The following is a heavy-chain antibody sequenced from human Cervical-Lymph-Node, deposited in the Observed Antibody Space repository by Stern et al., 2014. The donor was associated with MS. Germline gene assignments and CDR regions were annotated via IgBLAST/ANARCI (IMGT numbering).Heavy chain of an antibody. D-gene: IGHD7-27*01. CDR2: INVGNGNT. Sequence: QVQLVQSGAEVKKPGASVRVSCSSSGYSFTSFPLHWVRQAPGQGLEWMGRINVGNGNTKYSQKFQGRVTFTRDTTADAVYMQLSSLRSEDTAIYYCARPGGGPLGFDLWGQGTLVTVSS. CDR3: ARPGGGPLGFDL. CDR1: GYSFTSFP. V-gene: IGHV1-3*01. J-gene: IGHJ4*02.